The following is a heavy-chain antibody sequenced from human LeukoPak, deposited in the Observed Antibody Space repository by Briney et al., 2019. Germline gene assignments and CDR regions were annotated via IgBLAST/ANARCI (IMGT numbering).Heavy chain of an antibody. D-gene: IGHD3-16*01. CDR1: GFTFTTYW. V-gene: IGHV3-74*01. CDR3: ARTSPTSHFDF. CDR2: INGDGSKS. Sequence: GGSLRLSCVASGFTFTTYWMHWVRQAPGKGLVWVSRINGDGSKSNYADSVKSRFTISRDNARNTLYLQMNGLRAEDTALYYCARTSPTSHFDFWGQGTLVTVSS. J-gene: IGHJ4*02.